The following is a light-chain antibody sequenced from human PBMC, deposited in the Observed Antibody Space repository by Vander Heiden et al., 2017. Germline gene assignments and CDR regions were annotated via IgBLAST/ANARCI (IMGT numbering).Light chain of an antibody. CDR3: QAWDSNTAV. V-gene: IGLV3-1*01. CDR1: KLGNKY. CDR2: QDS. J-gene: IGLJ2*01. Sequence: SSDLTPPPSVSVSPGQTASITCSGDKLGNKYACWYQQRPGQSPVLVIYQDSKRPSGIPERFSGSNSGNTATLTISETQAMDEANYYCQAWDSNTAVFGGGTKLSVL.